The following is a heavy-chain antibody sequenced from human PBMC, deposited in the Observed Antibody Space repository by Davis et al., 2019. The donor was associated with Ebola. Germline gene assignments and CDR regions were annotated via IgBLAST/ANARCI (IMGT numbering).Heavy chain of an antibody. V-gene: IGHV5-51*01. J-gene: IGHJ3*02. D-gene: IGHD6-6*01. CDR3: ARLAPLEYSSSSRDDAFDI. CDR2: IYPGDSDT. Sequence: GESLKISCKGSGYSFTSYWIGWVRQMPGKGLEWMGIIYPGDSDTRYSPSFRGQVTISADKSISTAYLQWSSLKASDTAMYYCARLAPLEYSSSSRDDAFDIWGQGTMVTVSS. CDR1: GYSFTSYW.